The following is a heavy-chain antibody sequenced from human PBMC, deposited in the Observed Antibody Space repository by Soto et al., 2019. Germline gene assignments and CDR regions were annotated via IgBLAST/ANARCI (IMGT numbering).Heavy chain of an antibody. D-gene: IGHD6-13*01. CDR2: IWYDASSK. J-gene: IGHJ6*02. Sequence: GGSLRLSCAASGFTFSSYGMHWVRQAPGKGLEWVAVIWYDASSKYYADSVKGRFTISSDNAKKKLYLQLNSLRAEDTAVSECARDADEESSSWMTYYYAIDVWGQGTTVTVS. CDR1: GFTFSSYG. V-gene: IGHV3-33*01. CDR3: ARDADEESSSWMTYYYAIDV.